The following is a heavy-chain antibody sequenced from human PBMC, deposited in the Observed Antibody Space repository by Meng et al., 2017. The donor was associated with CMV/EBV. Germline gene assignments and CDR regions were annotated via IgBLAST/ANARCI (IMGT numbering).Heavy chain of an antibody. CDR2: ISYDGSNK. V-gene: IGHV3-30*14. J-gene: IGHJ4*02. CDR3: ARHQRIYYYDSSGLFPAVDY. D-gene: IGHD3-22*01. CDR1: SYA. Sequence: SYAMHWVRQAPGKGLEWVAVISYDGSNKYYADSVKGRFTISRDNSKNTLYLQMNSLRAEDTAVYYCARHQRIYYYDSSGLFPAVDYWGQGTLVTVSS.